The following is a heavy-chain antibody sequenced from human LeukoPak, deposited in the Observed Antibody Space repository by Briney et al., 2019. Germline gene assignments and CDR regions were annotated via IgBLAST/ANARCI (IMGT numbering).Heavy chain of an antibody. CDR2: ISGSGGST. CDR1: GFTFSSYA. D-gene: IGHD3-22*01. CDR3: AKAPYYDSSGYYPIFDY. V-gene: IGHV3-23*01. Sequence: GGSLRLSCAASGFTFSSYAMSRVRQAPGKGLEWVSAISGSGGSTYYADSVKGRFTISRDNSKTTLYLQMNSLRAEDTAVYYCAKAPYYDSSGYYPIFDYWGQGTLVTVSS. J-gene: IGHJ4*02.